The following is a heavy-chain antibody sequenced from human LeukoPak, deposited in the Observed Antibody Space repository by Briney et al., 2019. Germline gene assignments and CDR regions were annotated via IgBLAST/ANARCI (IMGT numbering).Heavy chain of an antibody. Sequence: SETLSLTCTVSGGSISSSSYYWGWIRQPPGKGLEWIGSIYYSRSTYYDPSLKSRVTISVDTSKNQFSLKLSSVTAADTAVYYSARYYYDSSGYPYWGQGTLVTVSS. V-gene: IGHV4-39*01. J-gene: IGHJ4*02. CDR1: GGSISSSSYY. CDR2: IYYSRST. CDR3: ARYYYDSSGYPY. D-gene: IGHD3-22*01.